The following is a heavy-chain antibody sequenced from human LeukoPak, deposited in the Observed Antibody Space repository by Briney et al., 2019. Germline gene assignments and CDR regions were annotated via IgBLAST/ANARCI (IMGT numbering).Heavy chain of an antibody. CDR2: ITSDGSST. CDR1: GFTFSSYW. J-gene: IGHJ4*02. CDR3: GGTTVIPHYNDY. V-gene: IGHV3-74*01. D-gene: IGHD1-7*01. Sequence: GGSLRLSCAASGFTFSSYWMHWVRQVPGKGLVWVSRITSDGSSTNYADSVKGRFTISRDNAKNTLYLQMNSLRAEDTAVYYCGGTTVIPHYNDYWGQGTLVTVSS.